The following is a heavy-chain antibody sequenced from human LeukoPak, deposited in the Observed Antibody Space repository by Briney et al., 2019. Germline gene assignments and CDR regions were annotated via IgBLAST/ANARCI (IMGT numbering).Heavy chain of an antibody. CDR1: GFTVSGNY. V-gene: IGHV3-53*01. J-gene: IGHJ4*02. Sequence: GESLKISCAASGFTVSGNYMSWVRQAPGKGLEGVSVIYSGGSTYYADSVKGRFTISRDNSKNTLYLQMNSLRAEDTAVYYCALGDSSGYFDYWGQGTLVTVSS. CDR2: IYSGGST. CDR3: ALGDSSGYFDY. D-gene: IGHD3-22*01.